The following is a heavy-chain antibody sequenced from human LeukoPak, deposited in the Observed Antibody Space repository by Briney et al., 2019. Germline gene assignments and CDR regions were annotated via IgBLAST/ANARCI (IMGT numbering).Heavy chain of an antibody. Sequence: PGGSLRLSCAASGFTFSSYSMNWVRQAAGKGLEWVSSISSSSSDIYSADSVKGRFTISTDNANSSLYLQMNSLRAEDTAVYYCARDLLWGQGTLVTVSS. CDR3: ARDLL. CDR2: ISSSSSDI. J-gene: IGHJ4*02. V-gene: IGHV3-21*01. CDR1: GFTFSSYS.